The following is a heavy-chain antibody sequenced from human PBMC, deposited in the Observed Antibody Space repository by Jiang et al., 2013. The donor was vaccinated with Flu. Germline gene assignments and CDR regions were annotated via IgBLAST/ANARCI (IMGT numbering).Heavy chain of an antibody. D-gene: IGHD6-19*01. V-gene: IGHV3-33*01. CDR2: IWHDGSKQ. CDR3: ARGNLFHSAWEFDY. CDR1: GFIFSSYG. Sequence: SGFIFSSYGMHWVRQAPGKGLEWVAAIWHDGSKQYYTDSVRGRFTISRDNSKNTLYLEMNSLRAEDTALYYCARGNLFHSAWEFDYWGQGALVTVSS. J-gene: IGHJ4*02.